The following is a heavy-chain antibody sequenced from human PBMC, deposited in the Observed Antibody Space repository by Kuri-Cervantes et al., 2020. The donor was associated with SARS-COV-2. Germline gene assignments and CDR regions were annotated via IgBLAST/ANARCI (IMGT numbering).Heavy chain of an antibody. CDR2: IYYSGST. CDR1: GGSISSYY. V-gene: IGHV4-59*01. D-gene: IGHD2-2*02. CDR3: ARGAPNPLGYCSSTSCYTPDY. J-gene: IGHJ4*02. Sequence: GSLRLSCTVSGGSISSYYWSWIRQPPGKGLEWIGYIYYSGSTNYNPSLKSRVTISVDTSKNQFSLKLSSVTAADTAVYYCARGAPNPLGYCSSTSCYTPDYWGQGTLVTVSS.